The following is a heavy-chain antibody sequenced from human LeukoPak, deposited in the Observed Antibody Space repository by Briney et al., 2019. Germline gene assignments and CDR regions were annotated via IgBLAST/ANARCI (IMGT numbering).Heavy chain of an antibody. J-gene: IGHJ5*02. V-gene: IGHV1-8*01. CDR2: MNPNSGNK. D-gene: IGHD5-24*01. CDR3: ANGYRFDH. Sequence: ASVKVSCNASGYTFTSYDINWVRQATGQGLEWMGWMNPNSGNKGYAQKFQGRVTMTRNTSISRAYMALSSVRSEDTAVYYCANGYRFDHWGQGTLVTVSS. CDR1: GYTFTSYD.